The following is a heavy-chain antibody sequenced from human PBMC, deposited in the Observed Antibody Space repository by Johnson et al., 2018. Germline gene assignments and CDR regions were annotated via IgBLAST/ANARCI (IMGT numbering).Heavy chain of an antibody. Sequence: VQLVESGGGLVKPGGSLRLSCAASAFITNTWMNWVRQAPGKGLEWVGRIKRKADGGTTDYAAPVKGRFTPSRDDSKNTVYLQMNSLETEDTAVYYCTTRGVDIWGQGTMCTVSS. CDR3: TTRGVDI. CDR2: IKRKADGGTT. V-gene: IGHV3-15*07. J-gene: IGHJ3*02. CDR1: AFITNTW. D-gene: IGHD3-16*01.